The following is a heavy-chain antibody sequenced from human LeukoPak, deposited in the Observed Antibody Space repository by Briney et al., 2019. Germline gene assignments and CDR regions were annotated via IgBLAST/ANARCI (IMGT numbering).Heavy chain of an antibody. J-gene: IGHJ4*02. CDR1: GYTFTGYY. V-gene: IGHV1-2*02. CDR3: ARGRVLDGYNYGNDY. CDR2: INPNSGGT. D-gene: IGHD5-24*01. Sequence: ASVKDSCKASGYTFTGYYMHWVREAPGQGLEWMGWINPNSGGTNYAQKFQGRVTMTRDTSISTAYMELSRLRSDDTAVYYCARGRVLDGYNYGNDYWGQGTLVTVSS.